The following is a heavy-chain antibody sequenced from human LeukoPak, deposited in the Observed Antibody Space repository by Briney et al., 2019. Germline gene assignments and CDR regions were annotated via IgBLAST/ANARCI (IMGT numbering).Heavy chain of an antibody. Sequence: PGGSLRLSCAASGFTFSSYAMHWVRQAPGKGLEWVAVISYDGSNKYYADSVKGRFTISGDNSKNTLYLQMNSLRAEDTAVYYCAREPHYYDSSGYLSYWGQGILVTVSS. V-gene: IGHV3-30-3*01. CDR1: GFTFSSYA. CDR2: ISYDGSNK. D-gene: IGHD3-22*01. CDR3: AREPHYYDSSGYLSY. J-gene: IGHJ4*02.